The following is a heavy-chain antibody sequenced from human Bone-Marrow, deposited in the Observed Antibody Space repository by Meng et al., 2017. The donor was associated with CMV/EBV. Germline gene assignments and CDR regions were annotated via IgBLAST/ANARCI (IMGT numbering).Heavy chain of an antibody. V-gene: IGHV3-49*04. J-gene: IGHJ2*01. CDR3: RMTSPRAYWYFDL. CDR2: LIGKSNGGTT. D-gene: IGHD2-21*02. CDR1: GFTFSNAW. Sequence: GESLKISCAASGFTFSNAWMSWVRQAPGKGLEWVGFLIGKSNGGTTEYAATVKGRFNISRDDSKSIAYLEMNSLKIEDTAVYYCRMTSPRAYWYFDLWGRGTLVTVSS.